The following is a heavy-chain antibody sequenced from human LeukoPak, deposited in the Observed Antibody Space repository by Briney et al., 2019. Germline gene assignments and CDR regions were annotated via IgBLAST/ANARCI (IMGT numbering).Heavy chain of an antibody. D-gene: IGHD1-7*01. V-gene: IGHV1-46*01. Sequence: ASVKVSCKASGYTFTSYYMHWVRQAPGQGLEWMGIINPSGGSTSYAQKFQGRVTMTRDTSTSTVYMELSSLRSEDTAVYYCARGRTTPNESGTTGYWGQGTLVTLSS. CDR2: INPSGGST. CDR1: GYTFTSYY. J-gene: IGHJ4*02. CDR3: ARGRTTPNESGTTGY.